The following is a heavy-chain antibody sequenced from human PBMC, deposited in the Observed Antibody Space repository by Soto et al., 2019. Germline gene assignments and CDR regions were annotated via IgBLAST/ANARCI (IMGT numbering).Heavy chain of an antibody. Sequence: QVQLVQSGAEVKKPGASVKVSCKASGYTFTGYYMHWVRQAPGQGLEWMGWINPNSGGTNYAQKFQGWVTMTRNTSISTAYMELSRLRSDDTAVYYCARAYSGRTQGAFDIWGQGTMVTVSS. J-gene: IGHJ3*02. V-gene: IGHV1-2*04. CDR1: GYTFTGYY. CDR3: ARAYSGRTQGAFDI. CDR2: INPNSGGT. D-gene: IGHD1-26*01.